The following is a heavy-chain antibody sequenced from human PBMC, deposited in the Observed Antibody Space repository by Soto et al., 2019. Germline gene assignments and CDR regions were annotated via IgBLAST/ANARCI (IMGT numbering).Heavy chain of an antibody. CDR2: IRSKANSYAT. J-gene: IGHJ6*03. V-gene: IGHV3-73*01. CDR3: TRHKDFGDSHIARYRYYYYMDV. Sequence: GGSLRLSCAASGFTFSGSAMHWVRQASGKGLEWVGRIRSKANSYATAYAASVKGRFTISRDDSKNTAYLQMNSLKTEDTAVYYCTRHKDFGDSHIARYRYYYYMDVWGKGTTVTVSS. D-gene: IGHD4-17*01. CDR1: GFTFSGSA.